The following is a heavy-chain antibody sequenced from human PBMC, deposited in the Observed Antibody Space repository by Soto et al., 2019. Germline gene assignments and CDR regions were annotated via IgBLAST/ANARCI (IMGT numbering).Heavy chain of an antibody. CDR1: GYTFTSYD. J-gene: IGHJ4*02. CDR2: MNPNSGNT. Sequence: ASVKVSCKASGYTFTSYDINWVRQATGQGLEWMGWMNPNSGNTGYAQKFQGRVTMTRNTSISTAYMELSSLRSEDTAVYYCARGDRVLRFLEWLSLDYWGQGTLVTVSS. V-gene: IGHV1-8*01. D-gene: IGHD3-3*01. CDR3: ARGDRVLRFLEWLSLDY.